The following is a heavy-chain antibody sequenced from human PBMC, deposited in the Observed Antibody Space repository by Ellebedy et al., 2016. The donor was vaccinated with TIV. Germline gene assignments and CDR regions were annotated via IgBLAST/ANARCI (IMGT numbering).Heavy chain of an antibody. CDR3: AKEAVAGTMSQFDY. D-gene: IGHD6-19*01. CDR2: ISSTGSRT. Sequence: GESLKISCAASGFTFSSYAMSWVRQAPGKGLEWVSTISSTGSRTYYADSVEGRFIISRDNSKKTLYLQMNSLRAEDTAVYYCAKEAVAGTMSQFDYWGQGTLVTVSS. V-gene: IGHV3-23*01. CDR1: GFTFSSYA. J-gene: IGHJ4*02.